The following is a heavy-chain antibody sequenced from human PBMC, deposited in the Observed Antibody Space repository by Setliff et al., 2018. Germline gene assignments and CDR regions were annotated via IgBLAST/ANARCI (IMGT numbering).Heavy chain of an antibody. CDR2: IFYDGNS. Sequence: SETLSLTCGVYGGGGSFSNYYWVWIRQPPGKGLEWIGAIFYDGNSYYNPSLKGRVTMSVDTSKNVFSLKLRSVTAADTSVYYCARQMSPPGMARARGFNWFDPWGQGTLVTVSS. V-gene: IGHV4-39*01. J-gene: IGHJ5*02. CDR1: GGGGSFSNYY. CDR3: ARQMSPPGMARARGFNWFDP. D-gene: IGHD3-10*01.